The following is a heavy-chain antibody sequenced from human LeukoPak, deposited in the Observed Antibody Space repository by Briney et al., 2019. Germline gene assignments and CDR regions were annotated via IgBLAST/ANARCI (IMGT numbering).Heavy chain of an antibody. J-gene: IGHJ4*02. CDR2: ISGRGGST. D-gene: IGHD2-15*01. Sequence: PGGSLRLSCAASGFTSSSYAMSWVRQAPGKGLEWVSAISGRGGSTYYADSVKGRFTISRDKSKNTLYLQMNSLRAEDTAVYYCAKDLKLMVAATLDYWGQGTLVTVSS. V-gene: IGHV3-23*01. CDR1: GFTSSSYA. CDR3: AKDLKLMVAATLDY.